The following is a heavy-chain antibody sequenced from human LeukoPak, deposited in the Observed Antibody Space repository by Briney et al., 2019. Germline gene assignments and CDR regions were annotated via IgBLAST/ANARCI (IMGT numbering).Heavy chain of an antibody. CDR3: ARDCSSTSCYWTNYYYYYGMDV. V-gene: IGHV1-18*01. CDR1: GYTFTSYG. Sequence: GASVKVSCKASGYTFTSYGISWVRQAPGQGLEWMGWISAYNGNTNYAQKLQGRVTMTTGTSTSTAYMGLRSLRSDDTAVYYCARDCSSTSCYWTNYYYYYGMDVWGQGTTVTVSS. J-gene: IGHJ6*02. D-gene: IGHD2-2*01. CDR2: ISAYNGNT.